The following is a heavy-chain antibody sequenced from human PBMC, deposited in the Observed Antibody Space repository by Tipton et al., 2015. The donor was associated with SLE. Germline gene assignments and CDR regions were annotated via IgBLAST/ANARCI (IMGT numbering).Heavy chain of an antibody. CDR1: GGSISNYY. J-gene: IGHJ1*01. CDR3: AVGYCESTSFQREYYHH. Sequence: LRLSCTVSGGSISNYYWNWIRQPPGKGLEWIGYIFYSGSTNYNPSLKSRVTISVDTSKNQFSLRLTSVTAADTAVYYCAVGYCESTSFQREYYHHWGQGTLVTVSS. CDR2: IFYSGST. D-gene: IGHD2-2*01. V-gene: IGHV4-59*03.